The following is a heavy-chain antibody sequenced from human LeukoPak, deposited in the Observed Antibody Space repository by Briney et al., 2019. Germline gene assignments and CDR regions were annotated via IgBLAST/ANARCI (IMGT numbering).Heavy chain of an antibody. V-gene: IGHV1-69*05. CDR1: VGTFSSYA. CDR2: IIPIFSTA. D-gene: IGHD3-22*01. Sequence: SVKVSFKASVGTFSSYAISWVRQAPGRGLEWMGGIIPIFSTANYAQKFQGRVTITTDESTSTAYMELSSLRSEDTAVYYCASPRLLHSSGYLYWGQGTLVTVSS. CDR3: ASPRLLHSSGYLY. J-gene: IGHJ4*02.